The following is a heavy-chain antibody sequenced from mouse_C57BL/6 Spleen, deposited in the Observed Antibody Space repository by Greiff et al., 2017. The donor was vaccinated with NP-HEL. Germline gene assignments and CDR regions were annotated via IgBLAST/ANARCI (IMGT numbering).Heavy chain of an antibody. CDR2: ISSGSSTI. Sequence: EVKLQESGGGLVKPGGSLKLSCAASGFTFSDYGMHWVRQAPEKGLEWVAYISSGSSTIYYADTVKGRFTISRDNAKNTLFLQMTSLRSEDTAMYYCARNSNFPMDYWGQGTSVTVSS. CDR3: ARNSNFPMDY. CDR1: GFTFSDYG. J-gene: IGHJ4*01. D-gene: IGHD2-5*01. V-gene: IGHV5-17*01.